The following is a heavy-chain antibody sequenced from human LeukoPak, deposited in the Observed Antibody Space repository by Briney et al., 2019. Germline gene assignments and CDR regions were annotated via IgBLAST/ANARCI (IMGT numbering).Heavy chain of an antibody. CDR1: GLTFSLYG. Sequence: GGTLRLSCAASGLTFSLYGLTWVRQAPGKGLEWVSSISDSGANTYYADSVKGRFTISRDNAKNSLYLQMNSLRAEDTAVYYCAELGITMIGGVWGKGTTVTISS. D-gene: IGHD3-10*02. J-gene: IGHJ6*04. CDR2: ISDSGANT. CDR3: AELGITMIGGV. V-gene: IGHV3-23*01.